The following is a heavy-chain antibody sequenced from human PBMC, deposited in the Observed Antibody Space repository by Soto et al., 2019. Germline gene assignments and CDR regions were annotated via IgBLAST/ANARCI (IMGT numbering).Heavy chain of an antibody. CDR1: GYSFTTYW. CDR3: ARPYTMVDAFDI. J-gene: IGHJ3*02. D-gene: IGHD3-10*01. V-gene: IGHV5-51*01. Sequence: GESLKISCKVSGYSFTTYWIGWVRQMPGKGLEWMGVIYPGDSDTRYSPSFQGQVTISADKSISTAYLQWRSLRASDTAIYYCARPYTMVDAFDIWGQGTMVTVSS. CDR2: IYPGDSDT.